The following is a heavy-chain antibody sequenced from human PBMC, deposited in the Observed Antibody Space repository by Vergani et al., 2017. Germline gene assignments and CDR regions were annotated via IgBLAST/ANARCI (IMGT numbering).Heavy chain of an antibody. Sequence: QVQLVESGGGVVQPGRSLRLSCAASGFTFSSYAMHWVRQAPGKGLEWVAVISYDGSNKYYADSVKGRFTISRDNSKNTLYLQMNSLRAEETAVYYCARDQIVVMVAAIPWYYGMDVWGQGTTVTVSS. CDR2: ISYDGSNK. J-gene: IGHJ6*02. CDR3: ARDQIVVMVAAIPWYYGMDV. D-gene: IGHD2-15*01. CDR1: GFTFSSYA. V-gene: IGHV3-30*01.